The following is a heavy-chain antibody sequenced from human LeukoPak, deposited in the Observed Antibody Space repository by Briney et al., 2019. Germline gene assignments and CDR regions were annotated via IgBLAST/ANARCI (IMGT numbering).Heavy chain of an antibody. CDR2: ISWNSGSI. J-gene: IGHJ3*02. V-gene: IGHV3-9*01. Sequence: GRSLRLSCAASGFTFDDYAMHWVRQAPGKGLEWVSGISWNSGSIGYADSVKGRFTISRDNSKNTLYLQMNSLRAEDTAVYYCAKEARVVVRAFDIWGQGTMVTVSS. CDR3: AKEARVVVRAFDI. D-gene: IGHD2-21*01. CDR1: GFTFDDYA.